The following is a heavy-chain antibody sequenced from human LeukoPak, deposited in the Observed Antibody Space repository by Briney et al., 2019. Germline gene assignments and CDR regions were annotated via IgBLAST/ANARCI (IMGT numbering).Heavy chain of an antibody. CDR1: GFTFSSYS. Sequence: GGSLRLSCAASGFTFSSYSMNWVRQAPGKGLEWVSSISSSSSYIYYADSVKGRFTISRDNAKNTLYLQMNSLRAEDTAVYYCAKCNRYYYDSSGYSAADYWGQGTLVTVSS. J-gene: IGHJ4*02. V-gene: IGHV3-21*04. CDR3: AKCNRYYYDSSGYSAADY. CDR2: ISSSSSYI. D-gene: IGHD3-22*01.